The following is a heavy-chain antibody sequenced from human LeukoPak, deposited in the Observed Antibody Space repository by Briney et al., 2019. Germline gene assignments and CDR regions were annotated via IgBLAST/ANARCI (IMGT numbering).Heavy chain of an antibody. CDR3: ARHYRSEYNYGTDY. D-gene: IGHD5-18*01. J-gene: IGHJ4*02. Sequence: PSETLSLTCTVSGGSISSGDYYWGWIRQPPGKGLEWIGSIYYSGSTYYNPSLRGRVTISVDTSKNQFSLKLSSVTAADTAVYYCARHYRSEYNYGTDYWGQGTLVTVSS. V-gene: IGHV4-39*01. CDR2: IYYSGST. CDR1: GGSISSGDYY.